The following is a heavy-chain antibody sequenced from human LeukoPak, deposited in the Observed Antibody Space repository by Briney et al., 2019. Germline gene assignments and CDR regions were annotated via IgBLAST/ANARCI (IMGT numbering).Heavy chain of an antibody. CDR2: TYYRSKWYN. J-gene: IGHJ4*02. V-gene: IGHV6-1*01. Sequence: SQTLSLTCAISGDSVSSNSAAWNWIRQSPSRGLEWLGRTYYRSKWYNDYAASVKSRITINPDTPKNQFSLQLNSVTPEDTAVYYCARDHCSGGSCYWRFDYWGQGTLVTVSS. CDR3: ARDHCSGGSCYWRFDY. CDR1: GDSVSSNSAA. D-gene: IGHD2-15*01.